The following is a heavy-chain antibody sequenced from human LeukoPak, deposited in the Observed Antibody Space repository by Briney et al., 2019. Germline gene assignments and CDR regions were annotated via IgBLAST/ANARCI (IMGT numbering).Heavy chain of an antibody. CDR1: GGSISSGDYY. Sequence: TPSQTLSLTCTVSGGSISSGDYYWSWVRQPPGKGLEWIGEIYHSGSTNYNPSLKSRVTISVDKSKNQFSLKLSSVTAADTAVYYCARDRPNQWLVSNWFDPWGQGTLVTVSS. CDR2: IYHSGST. CDR3: ARDRPNQWLVSNWFDP. D-gene: IGHD6-19*01. V-gene: IGHV4-30-4*01. J-gene: IGHJ5*02.